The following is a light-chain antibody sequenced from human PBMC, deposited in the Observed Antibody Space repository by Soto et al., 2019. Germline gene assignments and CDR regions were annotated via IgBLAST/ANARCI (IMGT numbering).Light chain of an antibody. Sequence: EIVLTQSPGTLSLSPGERATLSCRAGQSASSRYLAWYQQKPGQAPRLLIYGASSRATGIPDRFSGSGSGTDFTLTISRLEPEDFAVYYCQQYGSSPITFGPGTKVDIK. CDR3: QQYGSSPIT. CDR2: GAS. V-gene: IGKV3-20*01. CDR1: QSASSRY. J-gene: IGKJ3*01.